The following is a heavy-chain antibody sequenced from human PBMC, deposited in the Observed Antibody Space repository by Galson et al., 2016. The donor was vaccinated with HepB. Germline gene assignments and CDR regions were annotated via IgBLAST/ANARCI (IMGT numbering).Heavy chain of an antibody. Sequence: SLRLSCAASGFTFSSFGMHWVRQAPGKGLEWVSFISHSISYVFYADSVKGRFTISRDNSKNTLYLQMNSLRAEDTAVYYCANHDCSGGSCYFFIDYAFDIWGQGTMVTVSS. CDR3: ANHDCSGGSCYFFIDYAFDI. D-gene: IGHD2-15*01. CDR2: ISHSISYV. J-gene: IGHJ3*02. V-gene: IGHV3-21*04. CDR1: GFTFSSFG.